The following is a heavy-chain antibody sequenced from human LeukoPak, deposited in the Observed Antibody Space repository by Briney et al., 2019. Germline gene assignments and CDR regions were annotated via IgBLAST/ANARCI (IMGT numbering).Heavy chain of an antibody. V-gene: IGHV3-21*01. CDR2: ISSSSSYI. D-gene: IGHD2-2*02. J-gene: IGHJ3*02. Sequence: GGSLRLSCAASGFTFSSYSMNWVRQAPGKGLEWVSSISSSSSYIYYADSVKGRFTISRDNAKNSLYLQMNSLRAEDTAVYYCASPGYCSSTSCYRGAFDIWGQGTMVTVSS. CDR3: ASPGYCSSTSCYRGAFDI. CDR1: GFTFSSYS.